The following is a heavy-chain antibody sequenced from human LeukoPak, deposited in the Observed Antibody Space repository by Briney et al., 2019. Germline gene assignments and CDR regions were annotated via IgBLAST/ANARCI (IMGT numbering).Heavy chain of an antibody. D-gene: IGHD4-11*01. CDR1: GFNLSNYD. CDR3: ANNDYNNPEA. J-gene: IGHJ5*02. V-gene: IGHV3-23*01. CDR2: ISGRGGRT. Sequence: PGGSLRLSCAASGFNLSNYDMSWVRQAPGKGLAWVSAISGRGGRTYYADSVKGRFTISRNSPKNTLYLQMNSLRAEDTAIYYCANNDYNNPEAWGQGTLVTVSS.